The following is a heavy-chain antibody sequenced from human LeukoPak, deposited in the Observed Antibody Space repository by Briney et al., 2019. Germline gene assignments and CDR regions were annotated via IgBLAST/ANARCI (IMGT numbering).Heavy chain of an antibody. V-gene: IGHV1-69*13. D-gene: IGHD1-26*01. CDR1: GGTFSSYA. J-gene: IGHJ4*02. CDR3: ATSIVGATSINTPNPNSGY. CDR2: IIPIFGTA. Sequence: SVKVSCKASGGTFSSYAISWVRQAPGQGLEWMGGIIPIFGTANYAQKFQGRVTITADESTSTAYMELSSLRSEDTAVYYCATSIVGATSINTPNPNSGYWGQGTLVTISS.